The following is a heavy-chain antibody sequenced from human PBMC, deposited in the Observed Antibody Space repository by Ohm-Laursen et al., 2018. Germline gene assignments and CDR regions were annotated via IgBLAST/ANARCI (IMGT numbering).Heavy chain of an antibody. J-gene: IGHJ3*02. CDR2: ISTDGSNK. CDR1: GFIFSDYG. CDR3: ARDPTFHAFDI. V-gene: IGHV3-30*03. D-gene: IGHD2/OR15-2a*01. Sequence: SLRLSCAASGFIFSDYGMHWVRQAPGKGLEWVAAISTDGSNKNYAESLKGRFTISRDNSKNTLFLQMDSLRTEDTAVYFCARDPTFHAFDIWGQGTMVTASS.